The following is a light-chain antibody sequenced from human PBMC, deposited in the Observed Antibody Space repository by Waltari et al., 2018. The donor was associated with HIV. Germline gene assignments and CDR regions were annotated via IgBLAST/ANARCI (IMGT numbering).Light chain of an antibody. V-gene: IGLV2-11*01. Sequence: QSALTQPRSVSGSPGQSVTLSCTGTSSDVGGYNYVSWYQQHPGKAPKLIIYDVSKRPSGVPDRFSGSKSGNTASLTISGLQAEDEADYYCCSYAGSYTVVFGGGTKLTVL. CDR2: DVS. J-gene: IGLJ2*01. CDR3: CSYAGSYTVV. CDR1: SSDVGGYNY.